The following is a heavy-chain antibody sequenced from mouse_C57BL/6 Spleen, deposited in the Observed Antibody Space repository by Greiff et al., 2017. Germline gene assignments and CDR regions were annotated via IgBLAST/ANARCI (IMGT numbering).Heavy chain of an antibody. V-gene: IGHV3-6*01. CDR1: GYSITSGYY. CDR2: ISYDGSN. D-gene: IGHD2-5*01. CDR3: ARSYYSNYGGFAY. Sequence: EVKLMESGPGLVKPSQSLSLTCSVTGYSITSGYYWNWIRQFPGNKLEWMGYISYDGSNNYNPSLKNRISITRDTSKNQFFLKLNSVTTEDTATYYCARSYYSNYGGFAYWGQGTLVTVSA. J-gene: IGHJ3*01.